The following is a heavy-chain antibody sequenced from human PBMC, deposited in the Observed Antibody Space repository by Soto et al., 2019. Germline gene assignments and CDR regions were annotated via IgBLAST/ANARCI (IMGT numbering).Heavy chain of an antibody. CDR1: GYNFTAYW. CDR2: IHPSDSET. V-gene: IGHV5-51*01. J-gene: IGHJ4*02. CDR3: ARLRSPGAIFLVS. D-gene: IGHD3-16*01. Sequence: GESLKISFEISGYNFTAYWLGWVRQMPGKGLEWVGNIHPSDSETHYRPSFQGQVTFSVDKSISTAYLHWTTLQASDTAIYFCARLRSPGAIFLVSWGPGALLTVSS.